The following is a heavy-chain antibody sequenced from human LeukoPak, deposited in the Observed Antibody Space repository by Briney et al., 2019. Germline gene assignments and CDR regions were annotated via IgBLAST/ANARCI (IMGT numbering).Heavy chain of an antibody. J-gene: IGHJ5*02. Sequence: GGSLRLSCAASGFTVSSNYMSWVRQAPGMGLEWVSVIYSGGSTYYADSVKGRFTISRDNSKNTLYLQMNSLRAEDTAVYYCARDLGYCTNGVCYISWFDPWGQGTLVTVSS. D-gene: IGHD2-8*01. CDR2: IYSGGST. CDR1: GFTVSSNY. CDR3: ARDLGYCTNGVCYISWFDP. V-gene: IGHV3-66*01.